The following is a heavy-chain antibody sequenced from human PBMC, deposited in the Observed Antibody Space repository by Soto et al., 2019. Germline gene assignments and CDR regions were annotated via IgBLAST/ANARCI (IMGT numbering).Heavy chain of an antibody. J-gene: IGHJ5*02. Sequence: EVQLVESGGGLVQPGGSLRLSCAASGFTVSSNYMSWVRQAPGKGLGWVSVIYSGGTTYYADSVKGRFTISRDNSKNTLYLQMNSLRAEDTAVYYCARNGDSSDYRGWFDPWGQGTLVTVSS. CDR2: IYSGGTT. D-gene: IGHD3-22*01. CDR1: GFTVSSNY. CDR3: ARNGDSSDYRGWFDP. V-gene: IGHV3-66*01.